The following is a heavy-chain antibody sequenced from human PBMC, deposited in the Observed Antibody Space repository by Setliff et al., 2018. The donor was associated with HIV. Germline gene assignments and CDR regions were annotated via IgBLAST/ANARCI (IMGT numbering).Heavy chain of an antibody. J-gene: IGHJ6*03. CDR1: GYIFTSYW. D-gene: IGHD6-19*01. CDR3: VRHRSAVAGTRIGYCYYMDV. CDR2: IYPRDSDT. V-gene: IGHV5-51*01. Sequence: GESLKISCQGSGYIFTSYWIGWVRQMPGKGLEWMGIIYPRDSDTKYSPSFQGQVTISADKAINTAYLQWMSLKASDTAIYYCVRHRSAVAGTRIGYCYYMDVWGKGTTVTVSS.